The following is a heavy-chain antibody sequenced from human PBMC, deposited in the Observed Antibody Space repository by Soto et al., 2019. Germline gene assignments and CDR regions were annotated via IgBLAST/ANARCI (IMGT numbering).Heavy chain of an antibody. J-gene: IGHJ4*02. Sequence: SETLSLTCAVSGGSISSGGYSWSWIRQPPGKGLEWIGYIYHSGSTYYNPSLKSRVTISVDRSKNQFSLMLSSVTAADTAVYYCARIARKYYFDYWGQGTLVTVSS. V-gene: IGHV4-30-2*01. CDR2: IYHSGST. CDR3: ARIARKYYFDY. CDR1: GGSISSGGYS.